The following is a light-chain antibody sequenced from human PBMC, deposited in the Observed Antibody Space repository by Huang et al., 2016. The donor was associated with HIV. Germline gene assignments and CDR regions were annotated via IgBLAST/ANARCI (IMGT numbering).Light chain of an antibody. V-gene: IGKV3-15*01. CDR3: QQYNNWPPWT. CDR2: GAS. J-gene: IGKJ1*01. Sequence: EIVMTQSPATLSVSPGERATLSCRASQSITSNLAWYQQKSGQAPRLLTYGASTRAAGIPARFIASGSGKEFNLTISSLHSEDFAVYYCQQYNNWPPWTFGQGTKVEIK. CDR1: QSITSN.